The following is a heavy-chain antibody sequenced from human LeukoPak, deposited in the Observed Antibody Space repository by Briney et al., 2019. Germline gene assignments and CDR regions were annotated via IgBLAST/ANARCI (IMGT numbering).Heavy chain of an antibody. J-gene: IGHJ4*02. CDR3: AKDGDSNYPVDY. CDR1: GFTVSSNY. V-gene: IGHV3-53*01. D-gene: IGHD4-11*01. Sequence: GGSLRLSCAASGFTVSSNYMSWVRQAPGKGLEWVSVIYSGGSTYYADSVKGRFTISRDNSKNTLYLQMNSLRAEDTAVYYCAKDGDSNYPVDYWGQGTLVTVSS. CDR2: IYSGGST.